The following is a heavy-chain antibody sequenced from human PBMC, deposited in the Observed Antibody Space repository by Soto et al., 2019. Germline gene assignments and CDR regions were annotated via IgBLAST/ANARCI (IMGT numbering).Heavy chain of an antibody. D-gene: IGHD1-26*01. V-gene: IGHV3-30-3*01. CDR3: ARGDGSYSAEYFQH. CDR1: GFTFSSYA. J-gene: IGHJ1*01. Sequence: GGSLRLSCAASGFTFSSYAMHWVRQAPGKGLEWVAVISYDGSNKYYADSVKGRFTISRDNSKNTLYLQMNSLRAEDTAVYYCARGDGSYSAEYFQHWGQGTLVTVSS. CDR2: ISYDGSNK.